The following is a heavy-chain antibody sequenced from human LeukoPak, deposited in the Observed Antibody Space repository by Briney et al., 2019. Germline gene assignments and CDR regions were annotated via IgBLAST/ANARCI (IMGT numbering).Heavy chain of an antibody. J-gene: IGHJ4*02. CDR3: ARSIAVTGSNFDY. CDR2: ISSSSGYI. CDR1: GFAFSSYS. V-gene: IGHV3-21*01. D-gene: IGHD6-19*01. Sequence: PGGSLRLSCAASGFAFSSYSMNWVRQAPGKGLEWVSSISSSSGYIYDADSVKGRFTISRDNAKNSTYLQMNSLRAEDTAVYYCARSIAVTGSNFDYWGQGTLVTVSS.